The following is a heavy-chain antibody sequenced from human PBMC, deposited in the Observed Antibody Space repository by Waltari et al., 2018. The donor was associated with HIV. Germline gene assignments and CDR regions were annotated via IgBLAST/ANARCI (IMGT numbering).Heavy chain of an antibody. CDR1: GGTFSNYA. Sequence: QVQLVQSGAEVKKPGSSVKVSCKASGGTFSNYAITWVRQAPGQGLEWMGGIRPIRGATYFTQKVQGRVTITADHSTSTDYMELTSLTSEDTAVYYCARVSGALASPLAFDLWGQGTMVTVSA. CDR3: ARVSGALASPLAFDL. J-gene: IGHJ3*01. CDR2: IRPIRGAT. D-gene: IGHD1-26*01. V-gene: IGHV1-69*11.